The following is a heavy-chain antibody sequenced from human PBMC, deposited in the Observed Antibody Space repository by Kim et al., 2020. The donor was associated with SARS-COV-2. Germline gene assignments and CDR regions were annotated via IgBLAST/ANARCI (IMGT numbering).Heavy chain of an antibody. Sequence: SETLSLTCAVYGGSFSGYYWSWIRQPPGKGLEWIGEINHSGSTNYNPSLKSRVTISVDTSKNQFSLKLSSVTAADTAVYYCARGRARFLEWLSSGYSYYYGMDAWGQGTTVTVSS. CDR3: ARGRARFLEWLSSGYSYYYGMDA. CDR1: GGSFSGYY. J-gene: IGHJ6*02. V-gene: IGHV4-34*01. D-gene: IGHD3-3*01. CDR2: INHSGST.